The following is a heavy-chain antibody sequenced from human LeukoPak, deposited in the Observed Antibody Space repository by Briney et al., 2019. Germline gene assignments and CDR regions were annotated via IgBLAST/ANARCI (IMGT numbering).Heavy chain of an antibody. CDR1: GGPISSYY. Sequence: SETLSLTCTVSGGPISSYYWSWIRQPPGKGLEWIGYIYYSGSTNYNPSLKSRVTISVDTSKNQFSLKLSSVTAADTAVYYCARNLEYYDILTGFDYWGQGTLVTVSS. D-gene: IGHD3-9*01. V-gene: IGHV4-59*01. CDR2: IYYSGST. J-gene: IGHJ4*02. CDR3: ARNLEYYDILTGFDY.